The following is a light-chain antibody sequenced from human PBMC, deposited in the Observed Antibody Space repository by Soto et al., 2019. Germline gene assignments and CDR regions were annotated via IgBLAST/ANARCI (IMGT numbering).Light chain of an antibody. V-gene: IGKV3-20*01. Sequence: EIVLTQSPGTLSLSPGERATLSCRASQSFSSSDLAWYQQKPGQAPRLLLYGVSSRATGIPDRFSGSGSGTDFPLTISSLEPEDFAVYYCQQYGSSRTFGQGTKVEI. CDR3: QQYGSSRT. CDR1: QSFSSSD. J-gene: IGKJ1*01. CDR2: GVS.